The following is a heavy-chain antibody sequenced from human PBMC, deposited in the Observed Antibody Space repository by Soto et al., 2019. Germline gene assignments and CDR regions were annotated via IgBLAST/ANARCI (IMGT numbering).Heavy chain of an antibody. J-gene: IGHJ3*01. CDR3: ARPRQGLLSFRELFGPFDF. V-gene: IGHV5-10-1*01. D-gene: IGHD3-10*01. Sequence: GESLKISCKGSGYSFTSYWISWVRQMPGKGLEWMGRIDPSDSYTNYSPSFQGHVTISADKSISTAYLQWSSLKASDTAMYYCARPRQGLLSFRELFGPFDFWGQGTMVTVSS. CDR2: IDPSDSYT. CDR1: GYSFTSYW.